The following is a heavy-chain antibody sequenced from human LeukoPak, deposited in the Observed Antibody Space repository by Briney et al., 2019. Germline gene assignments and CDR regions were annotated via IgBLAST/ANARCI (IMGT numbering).Heavy chain of an antibody. CDR3: ARDKGPLLWFGENYYYYMDV. CDR1: GYTFTDNN. D-gene: IGHD3-10*01. J-gene: IGHJ6*03. CDR2: INPNSGGT. V-gene: IGHV1-2*02. Sequence: ASVKVSCKASGYTFTDNNMYWVRQAPGQGLEWMGWINPNSGGTNYAQKFQGRVTMTRDTSISTAYMELSRLRSDDPAVYYCARDKGPLLWFGENYYYYMDVWGKGTTVTISS.